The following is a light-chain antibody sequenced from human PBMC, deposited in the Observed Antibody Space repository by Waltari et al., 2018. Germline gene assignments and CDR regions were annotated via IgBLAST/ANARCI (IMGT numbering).Light chain of an antibody. CDR1: QSVSGN. Sequence: EIVLTQSPVTLSLSPGERATLTCRADQSVSGNLAWYQHKPGQATRLLIYDIFNRATGIPARFSGSGSGTDFTLTISSLEPEDFATYYCHQRGGWPSTFGQGTRVEIK. J-gene: IGKJ1*01. CDR3: HQRGGWPST. V-gene: IGKV3-11*01. CDR2: DIF.